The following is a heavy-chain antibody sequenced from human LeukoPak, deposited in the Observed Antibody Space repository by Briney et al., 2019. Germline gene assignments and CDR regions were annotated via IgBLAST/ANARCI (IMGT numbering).Heavy chain of an antibody. V-gene: IGHV3-30*02. Sequence: PGGSLRLSCAASGFTFSSYGMHWVRQAPGKGLEWVAFIRYDGSNKYYADSVKGRFTISRDNSKNTLYLQMNSLRAEDTAVYYCAAVRYCSGGSCYRDYWGQGTLVTVSS. CDR1: GFTFSSYG. CDR2: IRYDGSNK. CDR3: AAVRYCSGGSCYRDY. J-gene: IGHJ4*02. D-gene: IGHD2-15*01.